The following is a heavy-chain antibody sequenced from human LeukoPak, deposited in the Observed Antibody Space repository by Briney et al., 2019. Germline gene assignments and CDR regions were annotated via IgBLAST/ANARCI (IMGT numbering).Heavy chain of an antibody. J-gene: IGHJ4*02. CDR1: GFTFSSYS. D-gene: IGHD3-22*01. Sequence: GESLKISCAASGFTFSSYSMNWVRQAPGKGLEWVSSISSSSSYIYYADSVKGRFTISRDNAKNSLYLQMNRLRAEDTAVYYCARGMGITMIDYWGQGTLVTVSS. V-gene: IGHV3-21*01. CDR3: ARGMGITMIDY. CDR2: ISSSSSYI.